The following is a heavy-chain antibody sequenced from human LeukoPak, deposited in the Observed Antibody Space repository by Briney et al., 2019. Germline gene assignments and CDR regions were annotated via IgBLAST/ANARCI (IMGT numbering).Heavy chain of an antibody. V-gene: IGHV3-23*01. CDR3: AKDLKEGFCSTTSCYGIDS. D-gene: IGHD2-2*01. CDR2: ISGSGGST. CDR1: GFTFSSYA. J-gene: IGHJ4*02. Sequence: PGGSLRLSCAASGFTFSSYAMSWVRQAPGKGLEWVSAISGSGGSTYYADSVKGRFTISRDNSKNTLYLQMNSLRAEDTAVYYCAKDLKEGFCSTTSCYGIDSWGQGTLVTVSS.